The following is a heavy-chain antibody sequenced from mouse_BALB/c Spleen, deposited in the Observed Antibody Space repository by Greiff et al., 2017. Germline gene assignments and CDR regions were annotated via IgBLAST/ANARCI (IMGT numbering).Heavy chain of an antibody. CDR3: ARWLLRGAMDY. D-gene: IGHD2-3*01. Sequence: EVQLQQSGAELVRSGASVKLSCTASGFNIKDYYMHWVKQRPEQGLEWIGWIDPENGDTEYAPKFQGKATLTVDKSSSTAYMHLSSLTSEDSAVYYCARWLLRGAMDYWGQGTSVTVSS. V-gene: IGHV14-4*02. CDR2: IDPENGDT. J-gene: IGHJ4*01. CDR1: GFNIKDYY.